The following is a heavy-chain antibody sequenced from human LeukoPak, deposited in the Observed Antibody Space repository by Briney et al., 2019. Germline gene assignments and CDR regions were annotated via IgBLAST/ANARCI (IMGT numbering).Heavy chain of an antibody. J-gene: IGHJ6*03. CDR1: GFTFSSYW. CDR2: IKQDGSEK. V-gene: IGHV3-7*01. CDR3: ATSGYSYGPDYYYMDV. Sequence: GGSLRLSCAASGFTFSSYWMSWVRQAPGKGLEWVANIKQDGSEKYYVDSVKGRYTISRDNAKNSLYLQMNSLRAEDTAVYYCATSGYSYGPDYYYMDVWGKGTTVTVSS. D-gene: IGHD5-18*01.